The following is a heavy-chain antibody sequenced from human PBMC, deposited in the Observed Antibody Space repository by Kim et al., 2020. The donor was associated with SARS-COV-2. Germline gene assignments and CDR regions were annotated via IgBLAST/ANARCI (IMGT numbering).Heavy chain of an antibody. V-gene: IGHV3-74*01. Sequence: SNTKYADSVKGRFTISRDNVRDTLYLQRNSLTADDTAIYDCARGRGLPDLWGPGTLVTVSS. J-gene: IGHJ1*01. CDR3: ARGRGLPDL. CDR2: SNT.